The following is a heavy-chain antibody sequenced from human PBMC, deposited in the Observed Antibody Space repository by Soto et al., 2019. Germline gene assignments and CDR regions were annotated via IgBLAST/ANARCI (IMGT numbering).Heavy chain of an antibody. CDR3: ASGMVRGYYYYGMDV. CDR1: GGSISSSNW. V-gene: IGHV4-4*02. J-gene: IGHJ6*02. D-gene: IGHD3-10*01. CDR2: IYHSGST. Sequence: QVQLQESGPGLVKPSGTLSRTCAVTGGSISSSNWWSWVRQPPGKGLEWIGEIYHSGSTNYNPSLKSRVTISVDKSKNQFSLKLSSVTAADTAVYYCASGMVRGYYYYGMDVWGQGTTVTVSS.